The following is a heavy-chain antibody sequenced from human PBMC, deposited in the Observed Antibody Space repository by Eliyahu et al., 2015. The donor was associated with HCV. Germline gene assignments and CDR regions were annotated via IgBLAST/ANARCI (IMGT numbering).Heavy chain of an antibody. CDR1: GYXFTSYW. CDR2: IDPSDSYT. V-gene: IGHV5-10-1*03. Sequence: EVQLVQSGAXVKQPGESLRISCKGSGYXFTSYWISWVRQMPGKGLEWMGRIDPSDSYTNYSPSFQGHVTISADKSISTAYLQWSSLKASDTAMYYCARRGGYSYGIDYWGQGTLVTVSS. CDR3: ARRGGYSYGIDY. D-gene: IGHD5-18*01. J-gene: IGHJ4*02.